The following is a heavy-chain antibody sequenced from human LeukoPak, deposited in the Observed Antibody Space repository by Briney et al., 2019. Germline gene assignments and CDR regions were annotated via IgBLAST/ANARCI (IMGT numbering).Heavy chain of an antibody. J-gene: IGHJ3*02. CDR3: ARHEISGDFAPFHAFDI. CDR2: IYYSGST. V-gene: IGHV4-34*01. CDR1: GGSFSGYY. D-gene: IGHD2-21*02. Sequence: SETLSLTCAVYGGSFSGYYWSWIRQPPGKGLEWIGSIYYSGSTYYNPSLKSRVTISVDTSKNQFSLKLSSVTAADTAVYYCARHEISGDFAPFHAFDIWGQGTMVTVSS.